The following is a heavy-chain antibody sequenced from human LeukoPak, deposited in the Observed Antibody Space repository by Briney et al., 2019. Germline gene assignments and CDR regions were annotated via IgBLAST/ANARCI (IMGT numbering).Heavy chain of an antibody. V-gene: IGHV4-39*07. J-gene: IGHJ4*02. CDR3: AREDWFGELCESVAD. Sequence: SETLSLTCTVSGGSISSSSYYWGWLRQPPGKGLEGIVSIYYSGSTYYNPSLKSRVTISVDTSKNQFSLKLSSVTAADTAVYYCAREDWFGELCESVADWGQGTLVTVSS. CDR2: IYYSGST. CDR1: GGSISSSSYY. D-gene: IGHD3-10*01.